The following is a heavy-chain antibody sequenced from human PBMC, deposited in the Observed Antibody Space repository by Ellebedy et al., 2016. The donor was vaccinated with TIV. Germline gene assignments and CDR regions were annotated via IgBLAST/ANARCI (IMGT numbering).Heavy chain of an antibody. Sequence: SETLSLTXAVYGGSFSGYYWSWIRQPPGKGLEWIGEINHSGSTNYNPSLKSRVTISVDTSKNQFSLKLSSVTAADTAVYYCARVKWSGYLFDYWGQGTLVTVSS. CDR3: ARVKWSGYLFDY. CDR2: INHSGST. CDR1: GGSFSGYY. J-gene: IGHJ4*02. V-gene: IGHV4-34*01. D-gene: IGHD3-3*01.